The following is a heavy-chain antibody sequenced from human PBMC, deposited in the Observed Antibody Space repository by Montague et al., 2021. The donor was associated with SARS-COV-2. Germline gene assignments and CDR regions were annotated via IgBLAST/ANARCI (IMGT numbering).Heavy chain of an antibody. D-gene: IGHD6-19*01. CDR1: GGSIRSYY. Sequence: SETRSLTCTVSGGSIRSYYWSWIRQPPGKGLEWIGEIYSSGGTNYNPSLKSRVTISMDTSKSQFSLKLTSVTAADTAVYYCARHTRGWQPFDFWGQGTLVTVSS. CDR2: IYSSGGT. CDR3: ARHTRGWQPFDF. J-gene: IGHJ4*02. V-gene: IGHV4-59*01.